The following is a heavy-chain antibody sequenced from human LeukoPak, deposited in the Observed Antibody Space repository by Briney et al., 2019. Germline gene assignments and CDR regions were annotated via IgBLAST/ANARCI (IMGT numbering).Heavy chain of an antibody. CDR2: INPNSGGT. CDR1: GYTFTGYY. CDR3: ARAAGCSGGSCYLPDY. V-gene: IGHV1-2*04. Sequence: GASVKVSCKASGYTFTGYYMHWVRRAPGQGLEWMGWINPNSGGTNYAQKFQGWVTMTRDTSISTAYMELSRLRSDDTAVYYCARAAGCSGGSCYLPDYWGQGTLVTVSS. J-gene: IGHJ4*02. D-gene: IGHD2-15*01.